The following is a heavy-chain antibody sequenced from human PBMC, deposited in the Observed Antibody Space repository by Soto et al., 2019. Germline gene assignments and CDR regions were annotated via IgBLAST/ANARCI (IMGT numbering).Heavy chain of an antibody. V-gene: IGHV3-9*01. D-gene: IGHD3-3*01. CDR2: INYNSGSV. J-gene: IGHJ4*02. Sequence: EVQLVESGGGWVQPGRSLRLSCAASGFTFDVYAMHWVRQAPGKGLEWVSGINYNSGSVGYADSVKGRFTISRDNAKNSLHLQMNSLRAEDTAVYYCAKDISLRGWVFLVVEYWGQGTLVTVSP. CDR3: AKDISLRGWVFLVVEY. CDR1: GFTFDVYA.